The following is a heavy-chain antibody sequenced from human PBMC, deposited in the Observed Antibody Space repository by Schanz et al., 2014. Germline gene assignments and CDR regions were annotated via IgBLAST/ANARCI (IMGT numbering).Heavy chain of an antibody. CDR3: AKDAPYPFDL. CDR1: GFSFGNYG. J-gene: IGHJ2*01. CDR2: FDAHDGRA. Sequence: EVQLLESGGGLVQPGGSLRLSCEASGFSFGNYGMSWVRQAPGKGLEWVSGFDAHDGRAYYADSAKGRFTISRDNSKSTLYLQMNSLRAEDTAIYYCAKDAPYPFDLWGRGTLXTVSS. V-gene: IGHV3-23*01.